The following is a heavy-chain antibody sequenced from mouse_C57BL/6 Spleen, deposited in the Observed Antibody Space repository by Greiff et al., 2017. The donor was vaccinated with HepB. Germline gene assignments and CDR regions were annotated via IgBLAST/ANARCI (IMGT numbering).Heavy chain of an antibody. D-gene: IGHD1-1*01. CDR3: ARSYGSSYDYAMDY. CDR1: GYTFTSYW. CDR2: IDPSDSYT. V-gene: IGHV1-69*01. Sequence: QVQLKQPGAELVMPGASVKLSCKASGYTFTSYWMHWVKQRPGPGLEWIGEIDPSDSYTNYNQKFKGKSTLTVDKSSSTAYMQLSSLTSEDSAVYYCARSYGSSYDYAMDYWGQGTSVTVSS. J-gene: IGHJ4*01.